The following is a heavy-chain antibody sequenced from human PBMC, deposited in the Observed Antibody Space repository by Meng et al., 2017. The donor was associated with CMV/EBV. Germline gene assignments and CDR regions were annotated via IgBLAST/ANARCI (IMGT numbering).Heavy chain of an antibody. J-gene: IGHJ5*02. D-gene: IGHD1-26*01. CDR2: INHSGST. Sequence: QVPLQQWGAGLLKPSETLSLTVAGDGGSFSGYYWSWIRQPPGKGLEWIGEINHSGSTNYNPSLKSRVTISVDTSKNQFSLKLSSVTAADTAVYYCARGVGGWFDPWGQGTLVTVSS. V-gene: IGHV4-34*01. CDR1: GGSFSGYY. CDR3: ARGVGGWFDP.